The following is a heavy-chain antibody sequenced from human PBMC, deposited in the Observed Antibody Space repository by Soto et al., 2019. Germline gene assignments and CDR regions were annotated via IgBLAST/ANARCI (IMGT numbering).Heavy chain of an antibody. CDR1: GGTFSSYA. CDR2: IIPIFGTA. J-gene: IGHJ3*02. CDR3: ARDGRLRLGELTPRAFDI. V-gene: IGHV1-69*01. D-gene: IGHD3-16*01. Sequence: QGQLVQSGAEVKKPGSSVKVSCKASGGTFSSYAISWVRQAPGQGLEWMGGIIPIFGTANYAQKFQGRVTITADESTSTAYMELSSLRSEDTAVYYCARDGRLRLGELTPRAFDIWGQGTMVTVSS.